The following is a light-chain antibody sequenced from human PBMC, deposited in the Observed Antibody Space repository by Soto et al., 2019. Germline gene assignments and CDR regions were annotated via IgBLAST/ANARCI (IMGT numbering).Light chain of an antibody. CDR1: SSDIGGYDY. J-gene: IGLJ2*01. CDR3: TSYASGSSHVV. V-gene: IGLV2-14*01. Sequence: QSVLTQPASVSGSPGQSITLSCTGTSSDIGGYDYVSWYQRHPGKAPKLIIYDVNNRPSGVSNRFSGSKSGNTASLTISGLHAEDEADYYCTSYASGSSHVVFGGGTKPPS. CDR2: DVN.